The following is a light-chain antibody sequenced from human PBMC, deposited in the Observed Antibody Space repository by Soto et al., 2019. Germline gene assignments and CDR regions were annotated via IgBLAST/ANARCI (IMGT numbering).Light chain of an antibody. V-gene: IGLV1-47*01. J-gene: IGLJ1*01. CDR1: ISNIGSNP. CDR2: RNN. CDR3: AAWDDRLSAYV. Sequence: QSVLTQPPSASGTPGQRVTISCSGGISNIGSNPVYWHQHLPGTAPKLLVNRNNQRPSGVPHRFSHSKAGTSAFLAISGLRSEDEAEYYCAAWDDRLSAYVCGTGTKATVL.